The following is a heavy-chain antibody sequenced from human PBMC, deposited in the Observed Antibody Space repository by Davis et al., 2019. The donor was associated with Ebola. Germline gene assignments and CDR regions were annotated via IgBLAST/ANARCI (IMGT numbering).Heavy chain of an antibody. D-gene: IGHD6-6*01. CDR1: GYGFTSHW. V-gene: IGHV5-51*01. CDR2: VYPRDSDS. Sequence: KVSCKGSGYGFTSHWIAWVRQMPGKGLEWVGNVYPRDSDSRYSPSFEGQVTLSADKSISTAYLQWNSLKASDTAMYYCARAYSSSSTVDSWGQGTPVTVSS. CDR3: ARAYSSSSTVDS. J-gene: IGHJ4*02.